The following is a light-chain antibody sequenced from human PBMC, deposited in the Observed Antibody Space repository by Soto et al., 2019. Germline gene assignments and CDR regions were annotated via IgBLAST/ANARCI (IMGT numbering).Light chain of an antibody. Sequence: DIQMTQSPSTLAASVGDRVTITCRASQSIRSWLAWYQQKPGKAPNLLIYKATSLESGVPSRFRGSVSGKDFTLTISSLQPDGFTTYYCQQYNSYPLTFGGGTKVEIK. J-gene: IGKJ4*01. CDR2: KAT. CDR1: QSIRSW. V-gene: IGKV1-5*03. CDR3: QQYNSYPLT.